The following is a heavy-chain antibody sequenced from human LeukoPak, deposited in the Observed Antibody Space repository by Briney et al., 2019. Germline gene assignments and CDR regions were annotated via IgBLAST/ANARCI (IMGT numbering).Heavy chain of an antibody. Sequence: SGGSLRLSCAASGFTFSSYAMSWVRKAPGKGLEWVSAISGSGGSTYYADSVKGRFTISRDNSKNTLYLQMNSLRAEDTAVYYCAKRNSSGWYGMDVWGQGTTVTVSS. D-gene: IGHD6-19*01. CDR3: AKRNSSGWYGMDV. J-gene: IGHJ6*02. V-gene: IGHV3-23*01. CDR2: ISGSGGST. CDR1: GFTFSSYA.